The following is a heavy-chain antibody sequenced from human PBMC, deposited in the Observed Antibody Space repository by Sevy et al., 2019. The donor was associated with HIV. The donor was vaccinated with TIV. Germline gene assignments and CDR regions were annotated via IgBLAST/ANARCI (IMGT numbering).Heavy chain of an antibody. CDR1: GGSITSLY. Sequence: SETLSLTCTVSGGSITSLYWNWIRHPPGKGLEWIANIYYNGHINYNPSFKSRVTLSLDTSTNQFSLRLSSVTAADTAMYYCAGENAWGRGYSWGQGTLVTVSS. J-gene: IGHJ4*02. CDR2: IYYNGHI. CDR3: AGENAWGRGYS. D-gene: IGHD1-26*01. V-gene: IGHV4-59*08.